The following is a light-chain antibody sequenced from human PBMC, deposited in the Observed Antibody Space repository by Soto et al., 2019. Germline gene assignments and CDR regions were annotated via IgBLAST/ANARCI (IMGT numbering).Light chain of an antibody. J-gene: IGKJ2*01. Sequence: DIQMTQSPSTLSASVGDRVTITCRASQSISYWLAWYQQKPGKAPNLLIYKASNLESGVPSRFSGSGSGTEFTLTISSLQPDDFATYHCQQYSTYPNTFGQGTKLEIK. CDR3: QQYSTYPNT. V-gene: IGKV1-5*03. CDR1: QSISYW. CDR2: KAS.